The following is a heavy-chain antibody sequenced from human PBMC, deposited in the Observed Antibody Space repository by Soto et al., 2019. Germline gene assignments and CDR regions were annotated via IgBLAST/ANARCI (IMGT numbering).Heavy chain of an antibody. J-gene: IGHJ5*02. CDR1: GGSVSSGSSY. Sequence: XETLSLTCTVSGGSVSSGSSYWSWIRQPPGKGLEWIGYIYYSGSTNYNPSLKSRVTISVDTSKNQFSLKLSSVTAADTAVYYCARDWTSYPGSYTNWFDHWGQGTLVTVSS. D-gene: IGHD3-10*01. V-gene: IGHV4-61*01. CDR2: IYYSGST. CDR3: ARDWTSYPGSYTNWFDH.